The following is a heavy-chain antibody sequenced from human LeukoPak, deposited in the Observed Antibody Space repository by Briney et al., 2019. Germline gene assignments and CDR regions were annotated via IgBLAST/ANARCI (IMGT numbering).Heavy chain of an antibody. V-gene: IGHV3-30*18. Sequence: GGSLRLSCAASGFTFGSYGMHWVRQAPGKGLEWVAVISYHGRNIYYADSVKDRFTISRDNSKNTLYLQMNSLRAEDTAVYYCAKDADLYFDYWGQGTLVTVSS. CDR2: ISYHGRNI. CDR1: GFTFGSYG. J-gene: IGHJ4*02. CDR3: AKDADLYFDY.